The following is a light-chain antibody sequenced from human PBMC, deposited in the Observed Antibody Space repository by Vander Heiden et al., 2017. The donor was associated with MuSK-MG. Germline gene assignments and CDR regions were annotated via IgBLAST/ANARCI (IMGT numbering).Light chain of an antibody. J-gene: IGKJ2*01. CDR3: QQGYSPPYT. CDR2: AAS. V-gene: IGKV1-39*01. CDR1: QSISSH. Sequence: DIQMTQSPFSLSASVGDRVTITCRASQSISSHLNWYQQQPGKAPKLLIYAASSLQSGVPSRFSGSGSGTDFTLTISRLQPEDFATYYCQQGYSPPYTFGQGTKLEIK.